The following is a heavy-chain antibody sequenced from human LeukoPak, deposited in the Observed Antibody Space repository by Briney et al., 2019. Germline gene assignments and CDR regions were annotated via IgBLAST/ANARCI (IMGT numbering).Heavy chain of an antibody. V-gene: IGHV3-21*04. CDR1: GFTFDSYG. CDR2: ISGSGVYT. Sequence: GGSLRLSCAASGFTFDSYGMNWVRQAPGKGLEWVSGISGSGVYTYYADSVKGRFTISRDNAKNSLYLQMNSLRAEDTAVYYCARDDYDYVWGSWGQGTMITVSS. CDR3: ARDDYDYVWGS. D-gene: IGHD3-16*01. J-gene: IGHJ3*01.